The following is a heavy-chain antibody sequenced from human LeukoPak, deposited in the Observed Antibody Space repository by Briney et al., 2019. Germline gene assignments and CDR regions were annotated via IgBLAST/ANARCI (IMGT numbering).Heavy chain of an antibody. CDR2: ISSGGATT. Sequence: PGGSLRLSCAASGFTFSSFATSWVGQAPGQGLEWVSAISSGGATTYYTDSVKGRFTISRDNSKNTLYLQMHTLRAEDTALYYCAKGRQGFDPWGQGTLVTVSS. CDR1: GFTFSSFA. CDR3: AKGRQGFDP. V-gene: IGHV3-23*01. J-gene: IGHJ5*02.